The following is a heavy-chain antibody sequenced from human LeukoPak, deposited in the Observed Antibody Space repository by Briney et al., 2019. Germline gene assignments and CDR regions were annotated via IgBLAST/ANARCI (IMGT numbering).Heavy chain of an antibody. D-gene: IGHD5-12*01. Sequence: PSETLSLTCTVSGGSISSHYWSWIRQPPGKGLEWIGYISYSGSTNYNPSLKSRVTISMDTSKNQFSLKLSSVTAADTAVYYCARSLRGFHQGRVYWYFDLWGRGTLVTVSS. CDR2: ISYSGST. V-gene: IGHV4-59*08. CDR1: GGSISSHY. CDR3: ARSLRGFHQGRVYWYFDL. J-gene: IGHJ2*01.